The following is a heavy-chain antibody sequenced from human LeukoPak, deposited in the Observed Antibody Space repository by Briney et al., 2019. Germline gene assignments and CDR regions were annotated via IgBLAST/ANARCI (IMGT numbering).Heavy chain of an antibody. D-gene: IGHD2-15*01. CDR3: AKGEGASCYSSSDY. V-gene: IGHV3-23*01. Sequence: GGSLRLSCAASGFTFSSYAMSWVRQAPGKGLEWVSAISGSGEGTYYADSVRGRFTISRDNSKNTLYLQMNSLTAGDTAVYFCAKGEGASCYSSSDYWGQGTLVTVSS. J-gene: IGHJ4*02. CDR1: GFTFSSYA. CDR2: ISGSGEGT.